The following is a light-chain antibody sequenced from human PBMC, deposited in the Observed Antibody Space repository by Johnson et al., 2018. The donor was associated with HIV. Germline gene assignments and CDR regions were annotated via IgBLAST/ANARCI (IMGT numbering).Light chain of an antibody. V-gene: IGLV1-51*02. CDR2: ENN. CDR3: GTWDSSLSAGGV. Sequence: QSVLTQPPSVSAAPGHQVTISCSGSSSNIANNYVSWYQQFPGTAPKLLIHENNKRPSGIPDRFSGSKSGTSATLGINGLQTGDEADYYCGTWDSSLSAGGVFGTGTKVTVL. CDR1: SSNIANNY. J-gene: IGLJ1*01.